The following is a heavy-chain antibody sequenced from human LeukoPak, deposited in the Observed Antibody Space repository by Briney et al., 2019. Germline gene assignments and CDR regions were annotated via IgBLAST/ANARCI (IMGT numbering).Heavy chain of an antibody. CDR3: ARDRTTVTTGYYGMDV. J-gene: IGHJ6*02. V-gene: IGHV1-2*02. CDR2: INPNTGVT. Sequence: ASVKVSCKASGYAYTGYYMHWVRQAPGQGLEWMGWINPNTGVTNYAQKFQGRVTLTRDTSIITAYMELTRLRSDDTAMYYCARDRTTVTTGYYGMDVWGQGTTLTVSS. D-gene: IGHD4-17*01. CDR1: GYAYTGYY.